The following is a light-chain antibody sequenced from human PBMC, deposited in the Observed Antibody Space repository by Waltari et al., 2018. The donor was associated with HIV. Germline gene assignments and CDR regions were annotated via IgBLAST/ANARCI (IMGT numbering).Light chain of an antibody. CDR3: QQYTSYCT. CDR1: QSINNW. Sequence: IQLTQSPSTLSASVGDRVTITCRASQSINNWLAWYQQKPGKAPKLLIYKASSLESGVPSRFSGSGSGTEFTLTISSLQPDDFATYYCQQYTSYCTFGQGTKLEIK. CDR2: KAS. V-gene: IGKV1-5*03. J-gene: IGKJ2*01.